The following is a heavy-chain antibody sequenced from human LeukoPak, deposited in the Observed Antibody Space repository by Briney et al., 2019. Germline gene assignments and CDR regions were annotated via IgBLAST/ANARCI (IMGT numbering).Heavy chain of an antibody. J-gene: IGHJ3*02. V-gene: IGHV3-30*02. CDR2: IRYDGSNE. D-gene: IGHD1-26*01. Sequence: HTGGSLRLSCAASEFSVGSNYMTWVRQAPGKGLEWVSFIRYDGSNEYYADSVRGRFTISRDNSKNTLYLQMNSLRAEDTAVYYCAKEVIVGPWVGAFDIWGQGTMVTVSS. CDR1: EFSVGSNY. CDR3: AKEVIVGPWVGAFDI.